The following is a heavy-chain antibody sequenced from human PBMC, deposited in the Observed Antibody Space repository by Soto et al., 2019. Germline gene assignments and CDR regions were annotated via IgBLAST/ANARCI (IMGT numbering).Heavy chain of an antibody. Sequence: GGSLRLSCAASGFTFSSYAVSWVRQAPGKGLEWVSAISGSGGSTYYADSVKGRFTISRDNSKNTLYLQMNSLRAEDTAVYYCARDPAWGSVDYWGLGTLVTVSS. J-gene: IGHJ4*02. CDR2: ISGSGGST. CDR3: ARDPAWGSVDY. CDR1: GFTFSSYA. D-gene: IGHD7-27*01. V-gene: IGHV3-23*01.